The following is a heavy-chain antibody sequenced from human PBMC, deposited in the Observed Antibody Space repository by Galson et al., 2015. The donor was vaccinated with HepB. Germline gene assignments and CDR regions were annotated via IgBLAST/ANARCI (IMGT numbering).Heavy chain of an antibody. Sequence: LSLTCAIYRCSLSSDNRWSWVRQSPGKGLEWSWEIHHSGKTKYNPSLQSRVTISLDNSKNQFSLTLSSVTAEATAVYYGAREGLHYDDSSDSYLDYWGQGTLVTVSS. V-gene: IGHV4-4*02. D-gene: IGHD3-22*01. CDR1: RCSLSSDNR. J-gene: IGHJ4*02. CDR2: IHHSGKT. CDR3: AREGLHYDDSSDSYLDY.